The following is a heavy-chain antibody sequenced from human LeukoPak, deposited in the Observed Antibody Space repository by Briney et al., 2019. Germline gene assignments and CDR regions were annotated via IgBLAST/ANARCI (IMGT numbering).Heavy chain of an antibody. V-gene: IGHV3-30*03. CDR2: ISYDGSNK. Sequence: GGSLRLSCAASGFTFSSYGMHWVRQAPGKGLEWVAVISYDGSNKYYADSVKGRFTISRDNSKNSLYLQMNSLRAEDTAVYYCARVTNPYYYDSSGYNDYWGQGTLVTVSS. CDR3: ARVTNPYYYDSSGYNDY. CDR1: GFTFSSYG. J-gene: IGHJ4*02. D-gene: IGHD3-22*01.